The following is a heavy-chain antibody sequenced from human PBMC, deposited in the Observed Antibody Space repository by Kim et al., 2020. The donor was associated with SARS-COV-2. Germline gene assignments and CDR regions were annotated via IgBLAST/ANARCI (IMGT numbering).Heavy chain of an antibody. V-gene: IGHV4-31*03. CDR2: IYYSGST. CDR1: GGSISSGGYY. D-gene: IGHD2-15*01. CDR3: ARAKVDYYYYGMDV. Sequence: SETLSLTCTVSGGSISSGGYYWSWIRQHPGKGLEWIGYIYYSGSTYYNPSLKSRVTISVDTSKNQFSLKLSSVTAADTAVYYCARAKVDYYYYGMDVWGQGTTVTVSS. J-gene: IGHJ6*02.